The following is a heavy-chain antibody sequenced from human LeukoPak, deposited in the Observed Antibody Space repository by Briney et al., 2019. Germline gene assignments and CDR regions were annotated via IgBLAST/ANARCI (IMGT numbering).Heavy chain of an antibody. Sequence: GGSLRLSCAASGFTFSSYAMSWVRQAPGKGLEWVSATSGGGGSTYYADSVKGRFTISRDNSRNTLYLQMNSLRAEDTAVYYCAQLTTLIFGVARDYWGQGTLVTVSS. CDR1: GFTFSSYA. CDR2: TSGGGGST. J-gene: IGHJ4*02. CDR3: AQLTTLIFGVARDY. D-gene: IGHD3-3*01. V-gene: IGHV3-23*01.